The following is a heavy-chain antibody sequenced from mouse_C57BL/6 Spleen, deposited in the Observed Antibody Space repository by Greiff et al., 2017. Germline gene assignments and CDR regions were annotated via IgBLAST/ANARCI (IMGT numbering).Heavy chain of an antibody. J-gene: IGHJ3*01. Sequence: VQLQQSGAELVRPGASVKLSCTASGFNIKDDYMHWVKQRPEQGLEWIGWIDPENGDTEYAPKFQGKATITADTSSNTAYLQLSRLTSEDTAVYYGTKGEAWGAYWGQGTLVTVAA. V-gene: IGHV14-4*01. CDR3: TKGEAWGAY. CDR2: IDPENGDT. CDR1: GFNIKDDY.